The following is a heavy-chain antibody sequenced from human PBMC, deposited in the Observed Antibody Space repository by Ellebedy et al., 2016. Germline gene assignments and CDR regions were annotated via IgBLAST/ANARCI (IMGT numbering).Heavy chain of an antibody. CDR2: INNNGRRT. Sequence: GESLKISXAASGFSIRNYPMYWVRQAPGRGLEYVSGINNNGRRTDYANFVKGRFIISRDNSKNTLYLQMGSLRPEDLAVYYCARGDKKPLALYYGSGSNLFDPFYMWGQGTMVTVSS. J-gene: IGHJ3*02. V-gene: IGHV3-64*01. D-gene: IGHD3-10*01. CDR3: ARGDKKPLALYYGSGSNLFDPFYM. CDR1: GFSIRNYP.